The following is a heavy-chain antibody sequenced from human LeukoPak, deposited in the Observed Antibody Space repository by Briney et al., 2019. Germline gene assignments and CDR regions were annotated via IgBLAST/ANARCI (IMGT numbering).Heavy chain of an antibody. J-gene: IGHJ6*03. D-gene: IGHD3-3*01. CDR1: GFTFSTYA. CDR2: ISDSGGRT. Sequence: GGSLRLSCAASGFTFSTYAMNWVRQAPGKGLGWVSGISDSGGRTYYADSVKGRFTLSRDNSKNTLYLQMDRLRVEDTALYYCAGYYDFWSAVYHFYYMDVWGKGTTVTVSS. V-gene: IGHV3-23*01. CDR3: AGYYDFWSAVYHFYYMDV.